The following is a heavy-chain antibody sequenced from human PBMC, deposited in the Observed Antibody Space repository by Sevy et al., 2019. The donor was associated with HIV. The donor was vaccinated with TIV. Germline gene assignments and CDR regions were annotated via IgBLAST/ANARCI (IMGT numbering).Heavy chain of an antibody. V-gene: IGHV3-7*01. CDR2: IKQDGSEK. D-gene: IGHD3-10*01. CDR1: GFTFSNNW. J-gene: IGHJ4*02. CDR3: ARGIFGSGSRLGLGY. Sequence: GSLRLSCVASGFTFSNNWMTWVRQAPGKGLQWVANIKQDGSEKYFVDSVKGRFTISRDNAKSSLYLQMSSLRVEDTAVYYCARGIFGSGSRLGLGYWGQGTLVTVSS.